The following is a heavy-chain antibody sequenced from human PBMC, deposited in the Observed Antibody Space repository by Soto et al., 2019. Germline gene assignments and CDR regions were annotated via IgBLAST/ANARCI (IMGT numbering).Heavy chain of an antibody. D-gene: IGHD1-1*01. J-gene: IGHJ6*04. CDR2: IIPIIGAP. CDR3: VRVSGTTEWTCGMDV. CDR1: GDILSGYT. V-gene: IGHV1-69*08. Sequence: VELEQSGAEVKKPGSSVKVSCTTSGDILSGYTFSWVRQAPGQGLEWIGRIIPIIGAPFSTQKIQDRVGFTADLSTNRVYRDLRGLTSEVTAVYYCVRVSGTTEWTCGMDVWGKGTTVTVPS.